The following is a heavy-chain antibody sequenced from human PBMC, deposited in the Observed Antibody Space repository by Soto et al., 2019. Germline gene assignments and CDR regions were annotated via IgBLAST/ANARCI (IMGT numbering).Heavy chain of an antibody. V-gene: IGHV5-51*01. J-gene: IGHJ6*02. CDR2: IYPGDSDT. CDR3: ARGLGVPAAMNYYYYGMDV. CDR1: GYSFTSYW. Sequence: PGESLKISCKGSGYSFTSYWIGWVRQMPGKGLEWMGIIYPGDSDTRYSPSFQGQVTISADKSISTAYLQWSSLKASDTAMYYCARGLGVPAAMNYYYYGMDVWGQGTTVTVSS. D-gene: IGHD2-2*01.